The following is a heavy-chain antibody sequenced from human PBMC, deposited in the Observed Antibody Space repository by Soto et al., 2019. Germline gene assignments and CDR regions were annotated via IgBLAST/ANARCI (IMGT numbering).Heavy chain of an antibody. V-gene: IGHV4-30-4*01. CDR1: GGSISSGDDY. CDR2: IYYSGST. Sequence: LSLTCTVSGGSISSGDDYWSWIRQPPGKGLEWIGYIYYSGSTYYNPSLKSRLTISQDTSKNQFSLKLSSVTAADTAVYYCARERGRYSSGWFVYYFDYWGQGTLVTVSS. CDR3: ARERGRYSSGWFVYYFDY. D-gene: IGHD6-19*01. J-gene: IGHJ4*02.